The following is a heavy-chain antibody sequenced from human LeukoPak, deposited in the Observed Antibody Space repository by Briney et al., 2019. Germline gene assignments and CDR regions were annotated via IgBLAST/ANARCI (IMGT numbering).Heavy chain of an antibody. V-gene: IGHV3-7*01. Sequence: PGGSLRLSCAASGFTFSSYWMSWVRQAPGKGLEWVANIKQDGSEKYYVDSVKGRFTISRDNAKNSLYLQMNSLRAEDTAVYYCARAGGDYYDSSGYPVGPYYFDYWGQGTLVTVSS. CDR2: IKQDGSEK. CDR3: ARAGGDYYDSSGYPVGPYYFDY. CDR1: GFTFSSYW. D-gene: IGHD3-22*01. J-gene: IGHJ4*02.